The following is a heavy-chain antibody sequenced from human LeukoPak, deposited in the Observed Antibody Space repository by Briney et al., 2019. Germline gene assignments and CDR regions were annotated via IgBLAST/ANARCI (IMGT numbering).Heavy chain of an antibody. D-gene: IGHD1-26*01. Sequence: GESLKISCKISGYIFTTYWIGWVRQMPGKGPEWMGISYPGDSETRYSPSFQGQVTFSVDKSISAAYLQWSSLNVSDTAIYYCARTQLVGAPDYWGQGTLVTVSP. CDR2: SYPGDSET. J-gene: IGHJ4*02. CDR1: GYIFTTYW. CDR3: ARTQLVGAPDY. V-gene: IGHV5-51*01.